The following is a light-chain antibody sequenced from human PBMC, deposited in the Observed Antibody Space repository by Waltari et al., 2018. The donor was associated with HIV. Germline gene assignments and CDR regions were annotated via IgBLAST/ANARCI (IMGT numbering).Light chain of an antibody. J-gene: IGLJ1*01. CDR1: SSDVGGYNY. V-gene: IGLV2-23*02. CDR2: DVS. CDR3: CSYAGSSTYV. Sequence: QSALTQPASVSGSPGQSITISCTGTSSDVGGYNYCPWYQQHPGKAPKLMIYDVSKRPSGVSNRFSGSKSGNTASLTISGLQAEDEADYYCCSYAGSSTYVFGTGTKVTVL.